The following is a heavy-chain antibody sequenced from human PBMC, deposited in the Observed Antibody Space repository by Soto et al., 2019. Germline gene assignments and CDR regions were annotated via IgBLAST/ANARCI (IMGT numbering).Heavy chain of an antibody. CDR1: GFTFSSYA. D-gene: IGHD6-19*01. CDR3: ARESSSGWSYHFDY. CDR2: ISYDGSNK. V-gene: IGHV3-30-3*01. J-gene: IGHJ4*02. Sequence: PGGSLRLSCAASGFTFSSYAMHWVRQAPGKGLEWVAVISYDGSNKYYADSVKGRFTISRDNSKNTLYLQMNSLRAEDTAVYYCARESSSGWSYHFDYWGQGTLVTVSS.